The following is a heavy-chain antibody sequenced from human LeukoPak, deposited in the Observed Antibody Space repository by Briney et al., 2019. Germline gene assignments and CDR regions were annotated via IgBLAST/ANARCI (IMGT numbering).Heavy chain of an antibody. D-gene: IGHD2-2*01. CDR2: IYYSGST. J-gene: IGHJ6*03. CDR1: GGSISSYY. V-gene: IGHV4-59*01. CDR3: ARTTPPWDIVVVPAAAYYMDV. Sequence: PSETLSLTCTVSGGSISSYYWSWIRQPPGKGLEWIGYIYYSGSTNYNPSLKSRVTISVDTSKNQFSPKLSSVTAADTAVYYCARTTPPWDIVVVPAAAYYMDVWGKGTTVTVSS.